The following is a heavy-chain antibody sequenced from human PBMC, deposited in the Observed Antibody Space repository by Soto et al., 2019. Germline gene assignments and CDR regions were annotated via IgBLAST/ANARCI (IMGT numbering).Heavy chain of an antibody. CDR2: IDPSDSYT. CDR3: ARLPIHRNNWFDP. V-gene: IGHV5-10-1*01. J-gene: IGHJ5*02. D-gene: IGHD5-18*01. Sequence: PGESLKISCKGSGYSFTSYWISWVRQMPGKGLEWMGRIDPSDSYTNYSPSFQGHVAISADKSISTAYLQWSSLKASDTAMYYCARLPIHRNNWFDPWGQGTLVTVSS. CDR1: GYSFTSYW.